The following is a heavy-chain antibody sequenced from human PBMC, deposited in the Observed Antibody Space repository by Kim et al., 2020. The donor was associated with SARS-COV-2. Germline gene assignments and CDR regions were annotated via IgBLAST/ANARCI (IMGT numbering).Heavy chain of an antibody. CDR3: ARRRGYCSGGSCRNPNVADY. J-gene: IGHJ4*02. V-gene: IGHV5-10-1*01. CDR2: IDPSDSYT. Sequence: GESLKISCKGSGYSFTSYWISWVRQMPGKGLEWMGRIDPSDSYTNYSPSFQGHVTISADKSISTAYLQWSSLKASDTAMYYCARRRGYCSGGSCRNPNVADYWGQGTLVTVSS. CDR1: GYSFTSYW. D-gene: IGHD2-15*01.